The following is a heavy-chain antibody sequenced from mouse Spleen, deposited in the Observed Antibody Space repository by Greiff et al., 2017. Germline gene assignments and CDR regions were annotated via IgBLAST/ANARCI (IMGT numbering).Heavy chain of an antibody. V-gene: IGHV5-16*01. Sequence: EVMLVESEGGLVQPGSSMKLSCTASGFTFSDYYMAWVRQVPEKGLEWVANINYDGSSTYYLDSLKSRFIISRDNAKNILYLQMSSLKSEDTATYYCARVLYDYNYAMDYWGQGTSVTVSS. CDR2: INYDGSST. CDR3: ARVLYDYNYAMDY. J-gene: IGHJ4*01. CDR1: GFTFSDYY. D-gene: IGHD2-4*01.